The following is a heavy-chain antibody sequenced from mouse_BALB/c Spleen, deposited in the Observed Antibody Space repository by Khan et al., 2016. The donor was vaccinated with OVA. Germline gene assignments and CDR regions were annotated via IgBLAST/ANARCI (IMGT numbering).Heavy chain of an antibody. CDR2: IYPGSGNT. D-gene: IGHD1-1*01. J-gene: IGHJ4*01. V-gene: IGHV1-63*02. Sequence: QVQLQQSGAELVRPGTSVKMSCKTAGYTFTNYWIGWVKQRPGHGLEWIGDIYPGSGNTHYNEKFKGKASLTADTSSSTAYMHLSSLTSEDSAIYSCARPYCYGSSYDARDAWGQGTSVTVSS. CDR3: ARPYCYGSSYDARDA. CDR1: GYTFTNYW.